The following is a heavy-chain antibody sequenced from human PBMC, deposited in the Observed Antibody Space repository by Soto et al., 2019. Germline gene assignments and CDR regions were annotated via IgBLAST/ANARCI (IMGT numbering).Heavy chain of an antibody. Sequence: SETLSLTFTVSGGSVTNSSYYWGWIRQSPGKGLEWIGSVYYRVRSYSKSSVQSRVTISVDTSKNRFSLSLNSVTASDTAVYFCVSQRTTVPTQAYFDYWGPGVLVTVYS. D-gene: IGHD4-17*01. CDR2: VYYRVRS. CDR1: GGSVTNSSYY. CDR3: VSQRTTVPTQAYFDY. J-gene: IGHJ4*02. V-gene: IGHV4-39*01.